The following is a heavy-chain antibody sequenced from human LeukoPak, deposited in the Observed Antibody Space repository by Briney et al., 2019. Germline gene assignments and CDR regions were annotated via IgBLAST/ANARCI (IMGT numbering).Heavy chain of an antibody. V-gene: IGHV5-51*01. CDR2: LYPDESNA. CDR3: AGGHDYGDYVNAFHL. D-gene: IGHD4-17*01. J-gene: IGHJ3*01. CDR1: GFRFTGYC. Sequence: GESLRISCKASGFRFTGYCIGWVRQVPGKGLEWMGILYPDESNAIYSPSFQGQVTMSVDKSIDTAYLQWSSLKASDTAMYYCAGGHDYGDYVNAFHLWGQGKMVSVSS.